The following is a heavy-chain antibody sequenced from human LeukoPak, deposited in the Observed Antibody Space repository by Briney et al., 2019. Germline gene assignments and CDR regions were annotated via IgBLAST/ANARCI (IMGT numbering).Heavy chain of an antibody. Sequence: WETLSLTCAVSGGSISRYYRSWIRQPPGKGLKWSADIYDSGSTNYNATLKSRVTISVDTSKNQFSLKLSSVTAADTAVYYCARELSYYYCTGSYEGAFDNWGQGTMVTVSS. J-gene: IGHJ3*02. D-gene: IGHD3-10*01. CDR1: GGSISRYY. CDR2: IYDSGST. V-gene: IGHV4-59*01. CDR3: ARELSYYYCTGSYEGAFDN.